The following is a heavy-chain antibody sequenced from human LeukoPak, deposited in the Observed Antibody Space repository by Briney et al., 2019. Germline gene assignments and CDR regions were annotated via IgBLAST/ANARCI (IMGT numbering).Heavy chain of an antibody. D-gene: IGHD6-6*01. J-gene: IGHJ3*02. CDR2: IYYSGST. CDR1: GGSISSGSYY. CDR3: AGTRSIAARRGAFDI. Sequence: SETLSLTCTVSGGSISSGSYYWGWIRQPPGKGLEWIGSIYYSGSTYYNPSLKSRVTISVDTSKNQFSLKLSSVTAADTAVYYCAGTRSIAARRGAFDIWGQGTMVTVSS. V-gene: IGHV4-39*07.